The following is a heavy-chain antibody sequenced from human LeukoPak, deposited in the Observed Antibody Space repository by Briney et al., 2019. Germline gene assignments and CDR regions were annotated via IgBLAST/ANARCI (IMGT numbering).Heavy chain of an antibody. CDR3: ARDVAGVAAAGPV. CDR1: GGSISSSSYY. V-gene: IGHV4-39*07. D-gene: IGHD6-13*01. CDR2: IYYSGST. J-gene: IGHJ6*02. Sequence: SETLSLTCTVSGGSISSSSYYWGWIRQPPGKGLEWIGSIYYSGSTYYNPSLKSRVTISVDKSKNQFSLKLSSVTAADTAVYYCARDVAGVAAAGPVWGQGTTVTVSS.